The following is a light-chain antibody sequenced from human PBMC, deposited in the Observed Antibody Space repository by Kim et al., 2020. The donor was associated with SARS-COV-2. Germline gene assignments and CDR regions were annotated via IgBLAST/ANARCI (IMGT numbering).Light chain of an antibody. CDR3: QSYNRSNVV. Sequence: KTVTISCTRSSGSIDDKYVQWYQQRPGGVPTAVIYEDDQRPSGVSDRFSGSIDNSSNSASLTISGLKTEDEADYYCQSYNRSNVVFGGGTKVTVL. J-gene: IGLJ2*01. CDR1: SGSIDDKY. V-gene: IGLV6-57*03. CDR2: EDD.